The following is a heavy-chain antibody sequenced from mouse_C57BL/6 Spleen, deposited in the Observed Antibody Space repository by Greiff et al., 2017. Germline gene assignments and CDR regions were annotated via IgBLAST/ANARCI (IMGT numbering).Heavy chain of an antibody. J-gene: IGHJ4*01. CDR3: AREDEDAIDY. CDR1: GYTFTRYW. CDR2: IYPGSGST. Sequence: QVQLQQPGAELVKPGASVKMSCKASGYTFTRYWITWVKPRPGQGLEWIGDIYPGSGSTNYNEKFKSKATLTVDTSSSTAYMQLSSLTSEDSAVYYCAREDEDAIDYWGQGTSVTVSS. V-gene: IGHV1-55*01.